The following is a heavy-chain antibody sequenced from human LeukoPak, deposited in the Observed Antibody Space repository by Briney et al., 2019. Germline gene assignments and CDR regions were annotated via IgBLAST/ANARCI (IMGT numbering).Heavy chain of an antibody. J-gene: IGHJ4*02. Sequence: SETLSLTCTVSGGSISSYYWSWIRQPPGKGLEWIGYIYYSGSTNYNPSLKSRVTISVDTSKNQFSLKLSSVTAADTAVYYCARVDPDSSSTLEVFDYWGQGTLVTVST. CDR2: IYYSGST. CDR3: ARVDPDSSSTLEVFDY. D-gene: IGHD6-6*01. V-gene: IGHV4-59*01. CDR1: GGSISSYY.